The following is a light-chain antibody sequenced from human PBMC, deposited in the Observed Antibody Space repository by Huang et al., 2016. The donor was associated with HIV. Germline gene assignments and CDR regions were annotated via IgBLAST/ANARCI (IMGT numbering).Light chain of an antibody. CDR3: QQYFADPVT. CDR2: STF. Sequence: DIQMTQSPSSLSASVGDRVTITCRASQDIGGSLAWFQQRPGKAPKLLRYSTFVLESGVPPRFTGSGSGTEYTLTISRLQPQDFATYYCQQYFADPVTFGQGTRLESN. J-gene: IGKJ2*01. CDR1: QDIGGS. V-gene: IGKV1-NL1*01.